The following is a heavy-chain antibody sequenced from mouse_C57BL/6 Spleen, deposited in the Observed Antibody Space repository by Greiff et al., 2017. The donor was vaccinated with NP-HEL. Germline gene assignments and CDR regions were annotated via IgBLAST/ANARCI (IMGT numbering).Heavy chain of an antibody. CDR3: ARKGRPGLAY. CDR1: GYTFTSYW. CDR2: IDPSDSYT. J-gene: IGHJ3*01. V-gene: IGHV1-69*01. Sequence: QVQLQQPGAELVMPGASVKLSCKASGYTFTSYWMHWVKQRPGQGLEWIGEIDPSDSYTNYNQKFKGKSTLTVDKSSSTAYMQLSSLTSEDSAVYYCARKGRPGLAYWGQGTLVTVSA.